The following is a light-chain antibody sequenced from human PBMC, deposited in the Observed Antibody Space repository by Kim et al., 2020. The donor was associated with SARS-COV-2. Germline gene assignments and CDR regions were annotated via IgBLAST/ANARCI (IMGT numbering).Light chain of an antibody. J-gene: IGLJ3*02. CDR3: AAWDDSLTGWV. CDR1: TSNIGSNY. Sequence: QSVLTQPPSASGTPGQRVTISCSGSTSNIGSNYVYWYQQLPGTAPKLLIYRSDQRPSGVPDRISASKSGTSASLAISGLRSEDEADYYCAAWDDSLTGWVFGGGTKLTVL. V-gene: IGLV1-47*01. CDR2: RSD.